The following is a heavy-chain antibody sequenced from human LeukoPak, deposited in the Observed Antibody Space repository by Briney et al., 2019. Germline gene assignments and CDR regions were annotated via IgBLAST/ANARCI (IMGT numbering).Heavy chain of an antibody. J-gene: IGHJ4*02. V-gene: IGHV3-48*01. D-gene: IGHD6-13*01. CDR1: GFTFSSYS. CDR3: ARGEVPSTSWYTIDF. Sequence: GGSLRLSCAASGFTFSSYSMNWVRQAPGKGLEWVSYISSSSSTIYYADSVKGRFTISRDNSKNTVYLQMNSLRAEDTAVYYCARGEVPSTSWYTIDFWGQGTLVTVSS. CDR2: ISSSSSTI.